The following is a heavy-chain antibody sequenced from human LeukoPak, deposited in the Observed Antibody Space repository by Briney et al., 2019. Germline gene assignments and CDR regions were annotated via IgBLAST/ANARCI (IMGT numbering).Heavy chain of an antibody. CDR3: ARGGAARPDY. D-gene: IGHD6-6*01. V-gene: IGHV3-48*01. J-gene: IGHJ4*02. CDR1: GFTFSSYG. Sequence: GGSLILSCAASGFTFSSYGINWVRQTPGKGLEWVSYISSSSSAINYAGSVRGRFTISRDNAKNSLYLQMNSLRPEDTAVYYCARGGAARPDYWGQGTLVTVSS. CDR2: ISSSSSAI.